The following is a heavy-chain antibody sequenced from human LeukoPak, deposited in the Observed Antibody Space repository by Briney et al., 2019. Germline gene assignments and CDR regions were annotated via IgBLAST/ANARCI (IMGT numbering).Heavy chain of an antibody. CDR3: ARDHRPEIQYYYMDV. CDR2: LLYDGNTK. CDR1: GFTFSYHE. J-gene: IGHJ6*03. D-gene: IGHD1-14*01. Sequence: GGSLRLSCVASGFTFSYHEMHWVRQAPGKGLEWVAALLYDGNTKHYADSVKGRFTISRDISKNTFYLQMNSLTAEDTAVYYCARDHRPEIQYYYMDVWGKGTTVAVSS. V-gene: IGHV3-33*01.